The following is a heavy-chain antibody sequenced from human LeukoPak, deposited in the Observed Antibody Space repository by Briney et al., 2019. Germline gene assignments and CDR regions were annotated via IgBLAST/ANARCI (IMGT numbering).Heavy chain of an antibody. J-gene: IGHJ5*02. CDR2: INHSGST. Sequence: SETLSLTCAVYGGSFSGYYWSWIRQPPGKGLEWIGEINHSGSTNYNPSLKSRVTISVDTPKNQFSLKLSSVTAADTAVYYCASYDITMVRGTAWFDPWGQGTLVTVSS. CDR1: GGSFSGYY. CDR3: ASYDITMVRGTAWFDP. V-gene: IGHV4-34*01. D-gene: IGHD3-10*01.